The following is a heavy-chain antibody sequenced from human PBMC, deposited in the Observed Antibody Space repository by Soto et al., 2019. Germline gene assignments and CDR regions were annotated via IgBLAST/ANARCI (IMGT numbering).Heavy chain of an antibody. J-gene: IGHJ4*02. V-gene: IGHV1-3*01. D-gene: IGHD3-22*01. CDR1: GYTFTSYA. Sequence: ASVKVSCKASGYTFTSYAMHWVRQAPGQRLEWMGWINAGNGNTKYSQKFQGRVTITRDTSASTAYMELSSLRSEDTAVYYCARVRHYYDSSGYSFDYWGQGTLVTVS. CDR3: ARVRHYYDSSGYSFDY. CDR2: INAGNGNT.